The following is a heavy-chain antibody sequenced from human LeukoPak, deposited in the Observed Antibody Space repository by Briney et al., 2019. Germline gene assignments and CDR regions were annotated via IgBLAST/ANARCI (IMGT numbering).Heavy chain of an antibody. CDR1: GGSISSGSYY. CDR2: IYTSGST. V-gene: IGHV4-61*02. D-gene: IGHD3-10*01. Sequence: SSETLSLTCTVSGGSISSGSYYWSWIRQPAGKGLEWIGRIYTSGSTNYNPPLKSRVTISVDTSKNQFSLKLSSVTAADTAVYYCAREFQLLWFGELSFYFDYWGQGTLVTVSS. J-gene: IGHJ4*02. CDR3: AREFQLLWFGELSFYFDY.